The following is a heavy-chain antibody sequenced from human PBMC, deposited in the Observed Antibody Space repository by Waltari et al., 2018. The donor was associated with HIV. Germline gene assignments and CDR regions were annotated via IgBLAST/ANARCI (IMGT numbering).Heavy chain of an antibody. J-gene: IGHJ5*02. CDR2: ISYDGSNK. CDR1: GFSFSSYG. V-gene: IGHV3-30*18. Sequence: QVKLVESGGGVVQPGRSLRLSCAASGFSFSSYGMHWVRPAPGKGLDWVAFISYDGSNKYYADSVKGRFTISRDNSKNTLYLRMNSLRAEDTAVYYCAKDYCGVVTAAGPFDPWGQGTLVTVSS. CDR3: AKDYCGVVTAAGPFDP. D-gene: IGHD2-21*02.